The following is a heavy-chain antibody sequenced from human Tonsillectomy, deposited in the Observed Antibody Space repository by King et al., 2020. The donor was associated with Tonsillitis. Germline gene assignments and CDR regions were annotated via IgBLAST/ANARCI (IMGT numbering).Heavy chain of an antibody. Sequence: PLQESGPGLVKPSETLSLTCTVSGGSIISSNYYWDWIRQSPGKGLEWIGSIFYSGSTYYSPSLKSRVTISVDTSKDQFSLKLSSVTAADTAVYYCARTDRLSYGYYFDYWGQGTLVSVSS. CDR2: IFYSGST. CDR1: GGSIISSNYY. D-gene: IGHD3-16*01. V-gene: IGHV4-39*01. J-gene: IGHJ4*02. CDR3: ARTDRLSYGYYFDY.